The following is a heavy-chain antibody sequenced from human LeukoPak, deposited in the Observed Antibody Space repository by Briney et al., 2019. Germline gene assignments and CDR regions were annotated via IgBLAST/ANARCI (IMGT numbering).Heavy chain of an antibody. CDR1: GGTFSSYA. CDR2: IIPIFGTA. J-gene: IGHJ4*02. D-gene: IGHD3-9*01. Sequence: ASVKVSCKASGGTFSSYAISWVRQAPGHGLEWMGGIIPIFGTANYAQKFQGRVTITADESTSTAYMELSSLRSEDTAVYYCAAVLTGYRDHFDYWGQGTLVTVSS. V-gene: IGHV1-69*01. CDR3: AAVLTGYRDHFDY.